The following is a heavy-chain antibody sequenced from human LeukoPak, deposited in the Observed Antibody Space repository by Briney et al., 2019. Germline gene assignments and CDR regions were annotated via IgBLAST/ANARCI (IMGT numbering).Heavy chain of an antibody. CDR1: GGSFSGYY. CDR2: INHSGST. V-gene: IGHV4-34*01. J-gene: IGHJ4*02. D-gene: IGHD3-3*01. CDR3: ARVTTRITIFGVVTPTGFDY. Sequence: SETLSLTCAVYGGSFSGYYWSWIRQPPGKGLEWIGEINHSGSTNYNPSLKSRVTISVDTSKDQFSLKLSPVTAADTAVYYCARVTTRITIFGVVTPTGFDYWGQGTLVTVSS.